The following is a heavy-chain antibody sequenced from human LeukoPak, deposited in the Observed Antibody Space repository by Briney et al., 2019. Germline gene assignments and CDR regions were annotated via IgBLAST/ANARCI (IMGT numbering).Heavy chain of an antibody. J-gene: IGHJ1*01. D-gene: IGHD6-19*01. CDR1: GLTFNKYW. Sequence: GGSLRLSCAASGLTFNKYWMTWVRQAPGKGLEWVANIKQDGSEKNYVDSVKGRFTISRDNAKNSLSLRMNSLSAEDTAVYYCATGYSSGWYFYFQHWGQGSLVSVSS. CDR3: ATGYSSGWYFYFQH. CDR2: IKQDGSEK. V-gene: IGHV3-7*01.